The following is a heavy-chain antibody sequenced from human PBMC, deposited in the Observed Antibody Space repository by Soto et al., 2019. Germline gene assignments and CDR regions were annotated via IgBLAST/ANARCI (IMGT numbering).Heavy chain of an antibody. CDR2: ISAAGDP. J-gene: IGHJ6*02. Sequence: EVQLVESGGGLVQPGGSLRLSCEASGFTFRNYDMHWVRQGTGKGLEWVSGISAAGDPDYADSVEGRFTISRENAQNSIFLQMNSLRVGDTAVYYGARTDRDCYGLDVWGQGTTVIVSS. CDR3: ARTDRDCYGLDV. V-gene: IGHV3-13*05. CDR1: GFTFRNYD.